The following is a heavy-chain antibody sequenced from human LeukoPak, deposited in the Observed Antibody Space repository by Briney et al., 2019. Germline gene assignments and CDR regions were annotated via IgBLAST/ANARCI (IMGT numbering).Heavy chain of an antibody. V-gene: IGHV3-43D*03. D-gene: IGHD6-19*01. J-gene: IGHJ3*02. CDR1: GFTFDDYA. CDR2: ISWDGGST. Sequence: PGGSLRLSCAASGFTFDDYAMHWVRQAPGKGLEWVSLISWDGGSTYYADSVKGRFTISRDNSKNSLYLQMNSLRAEDTALYYCARGGWLASTDALDIWGQGTMVTVSS. CDR3: ARGGWLASTDALDI.